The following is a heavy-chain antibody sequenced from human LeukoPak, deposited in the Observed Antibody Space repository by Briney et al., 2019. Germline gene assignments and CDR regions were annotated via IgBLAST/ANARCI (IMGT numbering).Heavy chain of an antibody. Sequence: TSETLSLTCTVSGGSISSSSHYWGWIRQPPGKGLEWIGSMYYGGSTYYNPSLKSRVTISVDTSKNQFSLKLSSVTAADTAVYYCARQRAASGIRNVDYWGQGTLVTVSS. CDR2: MYYGGST. CDR3: ARQRAASGIRNVDY. V-gene: IGHV4-39*01. J-gene: IGHJ4*02. D-gene: IGHD6-13*01. CDR1: GGSISSSSHY.